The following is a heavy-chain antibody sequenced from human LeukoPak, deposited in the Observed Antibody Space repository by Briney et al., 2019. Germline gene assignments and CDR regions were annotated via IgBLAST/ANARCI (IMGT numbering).Heavy chain of an antibody. CDR3: ARTQSTDLVD. Sequence: GGSLRLSCAASGFTFSSYWISWVRQAPGKGLEWVANIKQDGSEKYYVDSVKGRFTISRDNAKNSLYLQMNSLRAEDTAVYYCARTQSTDLVDWGQGTLVTVSS. CDR1: GFTFSSYW. CDR2: IKQDGSEK. D-gene: IGHD5/OR15-5a*01. J-gene: IGHJ4*02. V-gene: IGHV3-7*01.